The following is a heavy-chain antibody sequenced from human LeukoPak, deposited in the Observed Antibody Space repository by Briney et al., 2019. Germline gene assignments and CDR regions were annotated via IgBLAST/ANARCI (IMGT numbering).Heavy chain of an antibody. CDR3: ARGYYYDSSGYTFDI. D-gene: IGHD3-22*01. CDR2: IYYSGST. CDR1: GGSISSYY. Sequence: PSETLSLTCTVSGGSISSYYWSWIRQPPGKGLEWIGYIYYSGSTNYNPSLKSRVTISVDTSKNQFSLKLSSVTAADTAVYYCARGYYYDSSGYTFDIWGQGTMVTVSS. J-gene: IGHJ3*02. V-gene: IGHV4-59*01.